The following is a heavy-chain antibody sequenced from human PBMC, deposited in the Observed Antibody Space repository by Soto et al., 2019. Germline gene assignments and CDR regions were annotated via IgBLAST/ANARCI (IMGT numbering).Heavy chain of an antibody. CDR3: TTLPLDF. Sequence: EVQLVESGGGLVNPGGSIIISCAASGFNFSNAWMSWVRQVPGKGLEWVGRIKSKTDGGTADFAAPVKGRFILSRDDSKNTLYLQMNSLKTEDSAVYSCTTLPLDFWGQGTLVTVSS. J-gene: IGHJ4*02. CDR2: IKSKTDGGTA. CDR1: GFNFSNAW. V-gene: IGHV3-15*05.